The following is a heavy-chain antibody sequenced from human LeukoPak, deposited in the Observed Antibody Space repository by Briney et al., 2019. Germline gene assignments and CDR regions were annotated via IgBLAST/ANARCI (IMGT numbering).Heavy chain of an antibody. J-gene: IGHJ4*02. D-gene: IGHD1-26*01. CDR2: IFPGDSDT. CDR1: GYRFTNYW. V-gene: IGHV5-51*01. Sequence: GESLKISCKGSGYRFTNYWIGWVRQMPGKGLEWMGIIFPGDSDTRYSPSFQGQVTISADKSISTAYLQWSSLKASDTAMYYCARMMGSTDFDYWGQGTLVTVSS. CDR3: ARMMGSTDFDY.